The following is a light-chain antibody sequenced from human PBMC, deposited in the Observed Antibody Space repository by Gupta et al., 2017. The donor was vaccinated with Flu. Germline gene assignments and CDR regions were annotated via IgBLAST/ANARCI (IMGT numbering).Light chain of an antibody. V-gene: IGKV3D-20*01. CDR3: QQNDINPPFT. J-gene: IGKJ2*01. Sequence: IVMSQSLDTLSLPPGERDTLSCGPSRNVSSNYLAWYQQKPGQAPSLLIYDASTRDTGIPARVSGSGSATDFTLTISGRQPEDFAAYYCQQNDINPPFTFGQGTNLDIK. CDR1: RNVSSNY. CDR2: DAS.